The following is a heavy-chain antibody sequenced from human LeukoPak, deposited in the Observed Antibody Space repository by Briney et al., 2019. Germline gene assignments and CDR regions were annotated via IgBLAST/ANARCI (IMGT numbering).Heavy chain of an antibody. Sequence: GGSLRLSCAASGFTFSSYWMHWVRQAPGKGLVWVSRMNHDGSTTSFADSVKGRFTVSRDNGKNTLYLQMNSLRAEDTAVYYCAREGAGTFDYWGQGTLVSVSS. CDR1: GFTFSSYW. V-gene: IGHV3-74*01. D-gene: IGHD1-1*01. J-gene: IGHJ4*02. CDR2: MNHDGSTT. CDR3: AREGAGTFDY.